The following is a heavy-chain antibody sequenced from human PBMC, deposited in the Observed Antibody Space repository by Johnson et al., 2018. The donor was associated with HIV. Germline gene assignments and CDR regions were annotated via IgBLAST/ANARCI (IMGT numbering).Heavy chain of an antibody. V-gene: IGHV3-33*08. J-gene: IGHJ3*02. CDR2: IWYAGSNE. Sequence: QVQLVESGGGLIQPGGSLRLSCAASGLIVSSSYMTWVRQAPGTGLEWVAAIWYAGSNEYYADSVKGRFTIYRYNSKNTVFLQMTRRRAEDTALYYCAKLSDKDGFDIWVQGTMVAVAS. CDR1: GLIVSSSY. CDR3: AKLSDKDGFDI. D-gene: IGHD6-25*01.